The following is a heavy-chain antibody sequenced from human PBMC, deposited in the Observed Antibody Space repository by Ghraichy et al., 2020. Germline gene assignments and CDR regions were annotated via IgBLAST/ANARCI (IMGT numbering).Heavy chain of an antibody. D-gene: IGHD3-16*01. J-gene: IGHJ4*02. CDR3: ATGLGHYYDS. Sequence: GGSLRLSCAASGSTFGIYWMHWVRQAPGKGLVWVSRITGDGSNTIYADSMKGRFTISRDNAKNMLYLQMNSLRVDDTAVYYCATGLGHYYDSWGQGTLVTVSS. V-gene: IGHV3-74*01. CDR1: GSTFGIYW. CDR2: ITGDGSNT.